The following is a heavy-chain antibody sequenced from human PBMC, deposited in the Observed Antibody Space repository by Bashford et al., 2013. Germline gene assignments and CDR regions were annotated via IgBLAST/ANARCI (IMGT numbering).Heavy chain of an antibody. D-gene: IGHD3-10*01. CDR1: GFTFSSYA. J-gene: IGHJ4*01. Sequence: GSLRLSCAASGFTFSSYAMSWVRQAPGKGLEWVSAISGSGGSTYYADSVKGRFTISRDNSKNTLYLQMNSLRAEDTAVYYCAKDLRSGPITMVRGYWGQEPWSPSPQ. CDR2: ISGSGGST. CDR3: AKDLRSGPITMVRGY. V-gene: IGHV3-23*01.